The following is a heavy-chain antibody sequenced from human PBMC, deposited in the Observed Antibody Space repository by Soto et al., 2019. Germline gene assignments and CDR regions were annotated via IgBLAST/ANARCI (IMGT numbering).Heavy chain of an antibody. CDR3: AKDPLAAGYYYYGMDV. CDR2: ISGSGGST. Sequence: PGGSLRLSCAASGFTLSSYAMSWVRQAPGKGLEWVSAISGSGGSTYYADSVKGRFTISRDNSKNTLYLQMNSLRAEDTAVYYCAKDPLAAGYYYYGMDVWGQGTTVTVSS. CDR1: GFTLSSYA. D-gene: IGHD6-13*01. V-gene: IGHV3-23*01. J-gene: IGHJ6*02.